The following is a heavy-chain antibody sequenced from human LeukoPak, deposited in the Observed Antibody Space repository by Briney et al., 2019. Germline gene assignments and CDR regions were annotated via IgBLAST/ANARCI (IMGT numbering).Heavy chain of an antibody. CDR1: GGSISSYY. CDR3: AREEDPLGGYYYGMDV. J-gene: IGHJ6*02. V-gene: IGHV4-59*01. CDR2: IYYSGST. Sequence: SETLSLTCTVSGGSISSYYWSWIRQPPGKGLEWIGYIYYSGSTNYNPSLKSRVTMSVDTSKNQFSLKLSSVTAADTAVYYCAREEDPLGGYYYGMDVWGQGTTVTVSS.